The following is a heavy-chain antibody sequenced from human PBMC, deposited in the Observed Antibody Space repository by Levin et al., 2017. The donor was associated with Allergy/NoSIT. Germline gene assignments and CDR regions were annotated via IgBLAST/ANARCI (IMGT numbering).Heavy chain of an antibody. CDR3: AKKAGFTGSWVFDS. D-gene: IGHD6-13*01. CDR2: ITGPGGDT. CDR1: GFTFSSYA. V-gene: IGHV3-23*01. J-gene: IGHJ4*02. Sequence: GGSLRLSCAASGFTFSSYAMGWARQAPGMGLEWVSTITGPGGDTYYADSVKGRFTLSIDNSKNTLFLQMSNLRAEDTALYYCAKKAGFTGSWVFDSWGQGALVTVSS.